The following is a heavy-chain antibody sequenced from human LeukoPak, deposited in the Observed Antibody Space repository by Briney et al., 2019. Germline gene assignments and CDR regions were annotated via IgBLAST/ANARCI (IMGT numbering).Heavy chain of an antibody. Sequence: PGGSLRLSCAASGFTFSSYNMNWVRQAPGKGLEWVSSITSGSSYIYYADSVKGRFAISRDNAKNSLYLQMNSLRAEDTAVYYCAELGITMIGGVWGKGTTVTISS. CDR2: ITSGSSYI. V-gene: IGHV3-21*01. J-gene: IGHJ6*04. D-gene: IGHD3-10*02. CDR3: AELGITMIGGV. CDR1: GFTFSSYN.